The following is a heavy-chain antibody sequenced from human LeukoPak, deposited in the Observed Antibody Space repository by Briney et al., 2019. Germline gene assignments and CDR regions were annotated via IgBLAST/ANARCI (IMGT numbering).Heavy chain of an antibody. CDR2: INDDGSTT. Sequence: GGSLRLSCEASGFTFSRSWMHWVRQAPGKGLVWVSRINDDGSTTSYADSVKGRFTISRDNAKKTLFLQMNSLRAEDTAVYYCAKGVGYCSGGSCQQFDYWGQGTLVTVSS. J-gene: IGHJ4*02. CDR3: AKGVGYCSGGSCQQFDY. V-gene: IGHV3-74*01. CDR1: GFTFSRSW. D-gene: IGHD2-15*01.